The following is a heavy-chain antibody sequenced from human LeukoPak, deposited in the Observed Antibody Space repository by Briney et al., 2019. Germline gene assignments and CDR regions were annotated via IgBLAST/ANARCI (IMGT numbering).Heavy chain of an antibody. D-gene: IGHD1-7*01. V-gene: IGHV3-74*01. Sequence: GGSLRISCAASGFTFSGHWMHWVRQVPGKGLVWVSYVKNDGSGTTYADSVKGRFTISRDNAKNTVDLQMNSLRAEDTAVYYCARGGWGTAIDYLGQGTLVTVSS. CDR1: GFTFSGHW. CDR3: ARGGWGTAIDY. CDR2: VKNDGSGT. J-gene: IGHJ4*02.